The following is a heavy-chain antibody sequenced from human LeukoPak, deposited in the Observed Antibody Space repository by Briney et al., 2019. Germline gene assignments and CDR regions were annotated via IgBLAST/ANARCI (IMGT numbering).Heavy chain of an antibody. D-gene: IGHD3-22*01. J-gene: IGHJ4*02. CDR2: ISSSSSYI. Sequence: AGGSLRLSCAASGFTFSSYSMNWVRQAPGKGLEWVSSISSSSSYIYYADTVKGRFTISRDNAKNSLYLQMNSLRAEDTAVYYCARDLYYYDSSGYRFWGQGTLVTVSS. CDR3: ARDLYYYDSSGYRF. V-gene: IGHV3-21*01. CDR1: GFTFSSYS.